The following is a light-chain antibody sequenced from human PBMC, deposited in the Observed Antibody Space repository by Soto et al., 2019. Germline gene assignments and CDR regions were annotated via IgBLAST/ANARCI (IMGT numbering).Light chain of an antibody. J-gene: IGKJ2*01. CDR3: QRYGGSPFT. CDR1: QSIFNNY. Sequence: EIVLTQSPGTLSLSPRERATLSCRASQSIFNNYLAWYQQKPGQAPRLLVYGASFRATGIPDRFSGSGSGTDFTLTISRLEPEDFAVYYCQRYGGSPFTFGQGTRLEIK. CDR2: GAS. V-gene: IGKV3-20*01.